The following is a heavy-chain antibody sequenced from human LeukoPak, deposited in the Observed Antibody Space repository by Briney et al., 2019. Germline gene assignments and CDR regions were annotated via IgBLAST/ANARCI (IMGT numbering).Heavy chain of an antibody. V-gene: IGHV1-46*01. D-gene: IGHD6-19*01. Sequence: ASVKVSCKASGYTFTSHYMHWVRQAPGQGLEWMGMINPSGGSTSYAQRFQGRVTMTRDMSTSTVYMELRSLRSEDTAVYYCARIAVAGTDYWGQGTLVTVSS. CDR2: INPSGGST. J-gene: IGHJ4*02. CDR1: GYTFTSHY. CDR3: ARIAVAGTDY.